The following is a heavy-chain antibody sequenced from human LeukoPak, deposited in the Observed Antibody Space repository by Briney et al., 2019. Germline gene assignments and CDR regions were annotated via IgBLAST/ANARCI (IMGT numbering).Heavy chain of an antibody. CDR1: GFTFSSYE. D-gene: IGHD3-10*01. V-gene: IGHV3-48*03. CDR3: VREKGRNYFDY. CDR2: ISSSGSTI. J-gene: IGHJ4*02. Sequence: GGSLRLSCAACGFTFSSYEINWDRQAPGKGLEWVSYISSSGSTIYYADSVKGRFTISRDNAKNSLYLQMNSLRAEDTAVYYCVREKGRNYFDYWGQGTLVTVCS.